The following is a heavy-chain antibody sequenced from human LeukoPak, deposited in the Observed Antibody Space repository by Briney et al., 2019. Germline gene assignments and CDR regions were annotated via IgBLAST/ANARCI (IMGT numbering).Heavy chain of an antibody. CDR3: AKDRSKRGYYYDSSGYYPFDY. J-gene: IGHJ4*02. CDR2: ISGSGGST. D-gene: IGHD3-22*01. CDR1: GFTFSSYA. V-gene: IGHV3-23*01. Sequence: PGGSLRLSCAASGFTFSSYAMSWVRQAPGKGLEWVSAISGSGGSTYYADSVKGRFTISRDNSKNTLYLQMNSLRAEDTAVYYCAKDRSKRGYYYDSSGYYPFDYWGQGTLVTVSS.